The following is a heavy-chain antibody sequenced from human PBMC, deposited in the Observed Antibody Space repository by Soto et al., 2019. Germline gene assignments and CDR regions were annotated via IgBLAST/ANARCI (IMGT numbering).Heavy chain of an antibody. D-gene: IGHD7-27*01. CDR2: MSPNSGNT. CDR3: ARGANAGVYY. CDR1: GYTFTSLD. V-gene: IGHV1-8*01. J-gene: IGHJ4*02. Sequence: QVQLVQSGAEVKKPGASVKVSCTASGYTFTSLDINWVREASGQGLEWMGWMSPNSGNTGYAQKFQDRVPMTRDTSTNTAYMETSSLRSEDTAIYYCARGANAGVYYWGQGTLVTVSS.